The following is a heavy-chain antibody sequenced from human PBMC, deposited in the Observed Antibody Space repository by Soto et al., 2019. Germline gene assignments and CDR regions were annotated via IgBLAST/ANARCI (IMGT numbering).Heavy chain of an antibody. CDR1: GFTFSSYW. J-gene: IGHJ3*02. CDR3: ARVDVSDAFDI. D-gene: IGHD2-8*01. Sequence: GGSLRLSCAASGFTFSSYWMHWVRQAPGKGLVWVSRINSDGSSTSYADSVKGRFTISRDNAKNTLYLQMNSLRAEDTAVYYCARVDVSDAFDIWGQGTMVTVSS. CDR2: INSDGSST. V-gene: IGHV3-74*01.